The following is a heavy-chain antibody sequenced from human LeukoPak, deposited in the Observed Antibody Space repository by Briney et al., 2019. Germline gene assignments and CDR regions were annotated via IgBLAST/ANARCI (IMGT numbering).Heavy chain of an antibody. V-gene: IGHV3-48*02. CDR2: ISSSSSTI. D-gene: IGHD5-18*01. CDR1: GFTFSRYS. J-gene: IGHJ4*02. Sequence: PGGSLRLSCAASGFTFSRYSMNWVRQAPGKGLEWVSYISSSSSTIYYADSVKGRFTISRDNAKNSLYLQTNSLRDEDTAVYYCVRRGDTAMVTGFCDYWGQGTLVTVSS. CDR3: VRRGDTAMVTGFCDY.